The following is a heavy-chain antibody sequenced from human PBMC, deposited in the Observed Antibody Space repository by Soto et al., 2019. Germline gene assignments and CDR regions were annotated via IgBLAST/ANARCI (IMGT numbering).Heavy chain of an antibody. J-gene: IGHJ5*02. D-gene: IGHD6-6*01. CDR3: ARDGYSSSSNWFDP. CDR2: IYYSGST. V-gene: IGHV4-61*01. Sequence: QVQLQESGPGLVKPSETLSLTCTVSGGSVSSGSYYWSWIRQPPGKGLEWIGYIYYSGSTNYNPSLKSRVTISVDTSKNQFSLKLSSVTAADTAVYYCARDGYSSSSNWFDPWGQGTLVTVSS. CDR1: GGSVSSGSYY.